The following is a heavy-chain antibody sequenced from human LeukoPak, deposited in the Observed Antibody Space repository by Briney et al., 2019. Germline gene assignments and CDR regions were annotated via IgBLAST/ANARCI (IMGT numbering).Heavy chain of an antibody. CDR1: GFNFRNYG. J-gene: IGHJ4*02. CDR3: ARDGGPYSGSYIAY. D-gene: IGHD1-26*01. CDR2: ISSDSSDI. V-gene: IGHV3-21*01. Sequence: PGRSLRLSCAAPGFNFRNYGMHRVRQAPGKRLEWVSSISSDSSDIYNADSVKGRFTISRDNAKNSLYLQMNSLRAEDTAVYYCARDGGPYSGSYIAYWGQGTLVTVSS.